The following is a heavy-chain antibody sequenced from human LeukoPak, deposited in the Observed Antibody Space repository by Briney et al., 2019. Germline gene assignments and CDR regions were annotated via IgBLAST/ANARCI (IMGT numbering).Heavy chain of an antibody. V-gene: IGHV4-39*01. CDR1: GGSISSSSYY. CDR2: IYYSGST. CDR3: ARGSSMSYYDSSGYRYYFDY. D-gene: IGHD3-22*01. Sequence: PSETLSLTCTVSGGSISSSSYYWGWIRQPPGKGLEWIGSIYYSGSTYYNPSLKSRVTISVDKSKNQFSLKLSSVTAADTAVYYCARGSSMSYYDSSGYRYYFDYWGQGTLVTVSS. J-gene: IGHJ4*02.